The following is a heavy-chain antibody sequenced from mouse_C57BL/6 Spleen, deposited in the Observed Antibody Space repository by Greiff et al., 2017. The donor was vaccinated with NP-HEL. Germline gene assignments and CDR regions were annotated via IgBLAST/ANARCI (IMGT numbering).Heavy chain of an antibody. CDR1: GYAFSSSW. CDR3: ARSYYGDAMDY. Sequence: VQLQQSGPELVKPGASVKISCKASGYAFSSSWMNWVKQRPGKGLEWIGRIYPGDGDTNYNGKFKGKATLTADKSSSTAYMQLSSLTSEDSAVYFCARSYYGDAMDYWGQGTSVTVSS. J-gene: IGHJ4*01. D-gene: IGHD1-1*01. CDR2: IYPGDGDT. V-gene: IGHV1-82*01.